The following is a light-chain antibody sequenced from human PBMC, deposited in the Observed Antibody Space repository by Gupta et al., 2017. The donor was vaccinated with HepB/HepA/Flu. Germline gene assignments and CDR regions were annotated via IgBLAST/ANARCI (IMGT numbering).Light chain of an antibody. CDR2: GAS. Sequence: EIVLTQSPGTLSLSPRDRATLPCRASESVGSSYLAWYQQKPGQAPKLLIYGASSRATGIPDRFSGSGSGTDFTLTISRLEPEDFAVYYCQQYGSSPSTFGLGTRLEIK. V-gene: IGKV3-20*01. CDR3: QQYGSSPST. J-gene: IGKJ2*01. CDR1: ESVGSSY.